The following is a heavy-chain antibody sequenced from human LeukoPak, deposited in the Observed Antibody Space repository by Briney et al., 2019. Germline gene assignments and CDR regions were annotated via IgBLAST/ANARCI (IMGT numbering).Heavy chain of an antibody. CDR2: IYYSGST. CDR1: GGSFSGYY. D-gene: IGHD3-3*01. J-gene: IGHJ4*02. CDR3: ARHVPEWLFDY. V-gene: IGHV4-59*08. Sequence: SETLSLTCAVYGGSFSGYYWSWIRQPPGKGLEWIGYIYYSGSTNYNPSLKSRVTISVDTSKNQFSLKLSSVTAADTAVYYCARHVPEWLFDYWGQGTLVTVSS.